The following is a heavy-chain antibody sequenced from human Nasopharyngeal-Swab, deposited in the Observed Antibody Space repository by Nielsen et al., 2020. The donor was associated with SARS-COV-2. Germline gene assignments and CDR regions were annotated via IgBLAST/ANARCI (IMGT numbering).Heavy chain of an antibody. CDR3: AKSYSSYTFDH. Sequence: GESLKISRAAPGFTFSSYGMHWVRQAPGKGLEWVAVISYDGNNKYYADSVKGRFTISRDNSKNTLYLQLNSLRAEDTAVYYCAKSYSSYTFDHWGQGTLVTVSS. CDR1: GFTFSSYG. V-gene: IGHV3-30*18. J-gene: IGHJ4*02. D-gene: IGHD6-6*01. CDR2: ISYDGNNK.